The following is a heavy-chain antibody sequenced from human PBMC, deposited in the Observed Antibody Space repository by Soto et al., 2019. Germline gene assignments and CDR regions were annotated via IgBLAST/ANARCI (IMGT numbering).Heavy chain of an antibody. CDR1: GYTFTHYA. Sequence: QVQLVQSGAEVKQPGASVKVSCKSSGYTFTHYAMHWVRQAPGQGLEWLGWINTDNGNTAFPQKFQGRVSITMDTSASTAYVDLSSLISEDTAVYYCAIQGDSRILRETFDIWGQGTLVTVAS. J-gene: IGHJ3*02. V-gene: IGHV1-3*04. CDR3: AIQGDSRILRETFDI. D-gene: IGHD2-8*01. CDR2: INTDNGNT.